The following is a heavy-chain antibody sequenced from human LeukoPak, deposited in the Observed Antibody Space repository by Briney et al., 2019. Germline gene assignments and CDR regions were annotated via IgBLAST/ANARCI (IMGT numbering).Heavy chain of an antibody. CDR3: AIEGGDCSGGTCYSTY. D-gene: IGHD2-15*01. J-gene: IGHJ4*02. CDR1: GFTFSSYD. CDR2: ISYDGSNK. V-gene: IGHV3-30*03. Sequence: TGRSLRLSCAASGFTFSSYDMHWVRQAPGKGLEWVAVISYDGSNKYYADSVKGRFTISRDTSKNTLYLQMNSLRAEDTAVYHCAIEGGDCSGGTCYSTYWGQGTPVIVSS.